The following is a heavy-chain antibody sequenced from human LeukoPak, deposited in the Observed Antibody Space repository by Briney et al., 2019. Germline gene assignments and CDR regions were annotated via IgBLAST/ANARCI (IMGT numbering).Heavy chain of an antibody. D-gene: IGHD3-22*01. CDR1: GFKFSSYW. Sequence: GGSLRLSCAASGFKFSSYWMHWVRQAPGKGLVWVSRIKSDGSTNYADSVKGRFTISRDNAKNTVSLQMNSLRAEDTGVYCCARAPSEIGGYYPEYFRHWGQGTLVTVSS. CDR2: IKSDGST. V-gene: IGHV3-74*01. J-gene: IGHJ1*01. CDR3: ARAPSEIGGYYPEYFRH.